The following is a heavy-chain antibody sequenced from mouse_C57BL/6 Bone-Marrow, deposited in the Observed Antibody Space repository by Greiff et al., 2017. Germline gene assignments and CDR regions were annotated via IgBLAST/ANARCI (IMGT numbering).Heavy chain of an antibody. D-gene: IGHD2-3*01. CDR2: IRLKSDNYAT. J-gene: IGHJ3*01. CDR1: GFTFSNYW. CDR3: TAGGWLLAY. Sequence: EVQLVESGGGLVQPGGSMKLSCVASGFTFSNYWMNWVRQSPEKGLEWVAQIRLKSDNYATHYAESVKGRFTISRDDSKSSVYLQMNNLWAEDTGIYYCTAGGWLLAYWGQGTLVTVSA. V-gene: IGHV6-3*01.